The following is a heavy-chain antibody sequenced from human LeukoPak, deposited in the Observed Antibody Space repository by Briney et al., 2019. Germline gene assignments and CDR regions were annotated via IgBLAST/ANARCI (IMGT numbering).Heavy chain of an antibody. V-gene: IGHV1-2*02. J-gene: IGHJ4*02. Sequence: ASVKVSCKASGGTFSGYAINWVRQAPGQGLEWMGWINPNSGGTNYAQKFQGRVTMTRDTSISTAYMELSRLRSDDTAVYYCARSVRIAAAVVYWGQGTLVTVSS. CDR1: GGTFSGYA. CDR2: INPNSGGT. CDR3: ARSVRIAAAVVY. D-gene: IGHD6-13*01.